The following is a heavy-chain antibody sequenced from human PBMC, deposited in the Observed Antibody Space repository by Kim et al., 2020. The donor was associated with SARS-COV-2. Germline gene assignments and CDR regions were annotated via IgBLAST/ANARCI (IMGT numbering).Heavy chain of an antibody. D-gene: IGHD5-18*01. J-gene: IGHJ5*02. Sequence: SETLSLTCTVSGGSISSYYLSWIRQPPGKGLEWIGYIYDSGSTNYNPSLKSRVTISVDTSKNQFTLKLSSVTAADTAVYYCERLWESYGSKSPFDPWGQGTLVTVSS. CDR2: IYDSGST. CDR1: GGSISSYY. V-gene: IGHV4-59*08. CDR3: ERLWESYGSKSPFDP.